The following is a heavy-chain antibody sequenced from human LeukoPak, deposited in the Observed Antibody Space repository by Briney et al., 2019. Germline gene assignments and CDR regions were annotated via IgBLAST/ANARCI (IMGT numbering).Heavy chain of an antibody. D-gene: IGHD2-21*02. CDR3: ARDLTQDDAFDI. Sequence: ASVKVSCKASGYTFTSYGISWVRQAPGQGLEWMGWISAYNGNTNYAQKLQGRVTMTADTSTSTAYMELRNLRSDDTAVYYCARDLTQDDAFDIWGQGTMVTVSS. J-gene: IGHJ3*02. CDR2: ISAYNGNT. V-gene: IGHV1-18*04. CDR1: GYTFTSYG.